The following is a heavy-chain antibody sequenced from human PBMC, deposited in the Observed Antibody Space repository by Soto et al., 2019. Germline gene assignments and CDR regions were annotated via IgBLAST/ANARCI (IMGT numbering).Heavy chain of an antibody. CDR2: IIPIFGTA. Sequence: QVQLVQSGAEVKKPGSSVKVSCKASGGTFSSYSINWVRQAPGQGLERMGEIIPIFGTANYAQKFQGRVTITADESTGTAYTELSSLRSEATAVYYCARDGGRQYGGIDYWGQGKMVTVSS. CDR3: ARDGGRQYGGIDY. V-gene: IGHV1-69*01. CDR1: GGTFSSYS. J-gene: IGHJ4*02. D-gene: IGHD2-15*01.